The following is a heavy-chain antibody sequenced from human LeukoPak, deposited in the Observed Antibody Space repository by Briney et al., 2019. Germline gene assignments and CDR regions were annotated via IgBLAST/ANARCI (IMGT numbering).Heavy chain of an antibody. D-gene: IGHD6-13*01. CDR3: AKADGSTWTHLDY. CDR1: GFTFSGYG. V-gene: IGHV3-30*02. J-gene: IGHJ4*02. Sequence: GGSLRHSCAASGFTFSGYGMHWVRQAPGKGLEWVAFIRYNGIDKYYADSVKGRFTISRDNSKNTLYLQMNSLRSEDTAVYFCAKADGSTWTHLDYWGQGTLVTVSS. CDR2: IRYNGIDK.